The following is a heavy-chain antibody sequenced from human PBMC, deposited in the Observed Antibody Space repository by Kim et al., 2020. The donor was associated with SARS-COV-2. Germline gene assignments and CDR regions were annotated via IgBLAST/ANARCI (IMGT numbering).Heavy chain of an antibody. V-gene: IGHV3-74*01. Sequence: DSAKGRFTISRDNAKNTLYLQMNSLRAEDTAVYYCARDVRTGITAPSAFDIWGRGTMVTVSS. J-gene: IGHJ3*02. CDR3: ARDVRTGITAPSAFDI. D-gene: IGHD1-20*01.